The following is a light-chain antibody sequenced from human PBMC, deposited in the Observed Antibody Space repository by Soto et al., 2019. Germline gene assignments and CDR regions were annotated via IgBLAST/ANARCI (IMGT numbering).Light chain of an antibody. CDR1: QSVDSRF. Sequence: ESMLTQSPGTLSLSPGERATLSCRASQSVDSRFLTWYQQKPGQTPRLLIYGASIRATGIPDRFSGSGSGTDFTLLISRVEPEDSAVYYCLQFGTSPPAFTFGQGTKLEI. CDR2: GAS. V-gene: IGKV3-20*01. J-gene: IGKJ2*01. CDR3: LQFGTSPPAFT.